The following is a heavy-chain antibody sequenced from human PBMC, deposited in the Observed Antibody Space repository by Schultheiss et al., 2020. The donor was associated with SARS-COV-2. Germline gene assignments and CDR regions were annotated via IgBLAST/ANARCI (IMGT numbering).Heavy chain of an antibody. D-gene: IGHD5-18*01. Sequence: SQTLSLTCTVSGGSISSGGYYWSWIRQHPGKGLEWIGYIYYSGSTYYNPSLKSRVTISVDKSKNQFSLKLSSVTAADTAVYYCARVDVDTAMTYDYWGQGTLVTVSS. J-gene: IGHJ4*02. V-gene: IGHV4-31*03. CDR2: IYYSGST. CDR1: GGSISSGGYY. CDR3: ARVDVDTAMTYDY.